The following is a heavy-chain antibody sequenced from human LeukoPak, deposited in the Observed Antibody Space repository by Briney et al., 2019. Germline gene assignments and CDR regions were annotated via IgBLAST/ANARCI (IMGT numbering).Heavy chain of an antibody. J-gene: IGHJ5*02. CDR2: IIPIFGTA. V-gene: IGHV1-69*13. CDR3: AREHSSGGSCYFGFDP. D-gene: IGHD2-15*01. CDR1: GGTFSSYA. Sequence: GASVKVSCKASGGTFSSYAISWVRQAPGQGLEWMGGIIPIFGTANYAQKFQGRVTITADESTSTAYMELSSLRSEDTAVYYCAREHSSGGSCYFGFDPWGQGTLVTVSS.